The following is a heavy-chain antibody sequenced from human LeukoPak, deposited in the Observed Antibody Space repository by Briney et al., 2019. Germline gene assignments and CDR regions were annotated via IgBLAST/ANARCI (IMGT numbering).Heavy chain of an antibody. CDR1: GFTFSSYT. CDR3: ARDARGNYYNF. Sequence: GGSLRLSCAASGFTFSSYTMNWVRQAPGKGLEWVASISGGGTYIYYVDSVKGRFTISRDNAKNSLFLQMSSLRVEDTAVYYCARDARGNYYNFWGQGALVTVSS. J-gene: IGHJ4*02. CDR2: ISGGGTYI. D-gene: IGHD1-26*01. V-gene: IGHV3-21*01.